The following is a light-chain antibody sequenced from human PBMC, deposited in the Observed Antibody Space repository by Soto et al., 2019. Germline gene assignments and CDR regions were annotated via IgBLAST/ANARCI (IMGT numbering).Light chain of an antibody. Sequence: DIQMTQSPSSLSASVGDRVTITCQASQDISNYLNWYQQKPGKAPKLLIYDASNLETGVPSRFSGSGSGTDFTFTISSLQPEDIATYSCQQYHSSPWTFGQGTKVDNK. CDR3: QQYHSSPWT. CDR1: QDISNY. V-gene: IGKV1-33*01. J-gene: IGKJ1*01. CDR2: DAS.